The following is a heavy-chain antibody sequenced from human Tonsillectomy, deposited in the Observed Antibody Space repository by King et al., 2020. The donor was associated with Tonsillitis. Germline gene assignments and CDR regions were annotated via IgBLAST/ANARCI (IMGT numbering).Heavy chain of an antibody. Sequence: VQLVESGAEVKKPGSSVKVSCKASGGTFRSYAISWVRQAPGQGREWMGGSMPIFGTANYAQKFQGRVTITADESTSTAYMELSSLRCEDTAVYYCAREVGAPGGDYWGQGTLVTVSS. D-gene: IGHD1-26*01. V-gene: IGHV1-69*01. CDR1: GGTFRSYA. CDR2: SMPIFGTA. J-gene: IGHJ4*02. CDR3: AREVGAPGGDY.